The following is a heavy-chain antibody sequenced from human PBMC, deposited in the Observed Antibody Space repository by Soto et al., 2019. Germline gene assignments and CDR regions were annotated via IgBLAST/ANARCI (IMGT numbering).Heavy chain of an antibody. J-gene: IGHJ4*02. CDR1: GGTFSSYA. CDR3: ARESRYCSGGSCYFLPGIDY. V-gene: IGHV1-69*12. Sequence: QVQLVQSGAEVKKPGSSVKVSCKASGGTFSSYAISWVRQAPGQGLEWMGGIIPIFGTANYAQKFQGSCTITAHESTTTAYMELSSLRSEDTSVYYCARESRYCSGGSCYFLPGIDYWGQGTLVTVSS. CDR2: IIPIFGTA. D-gene: IGHD2-15*01.